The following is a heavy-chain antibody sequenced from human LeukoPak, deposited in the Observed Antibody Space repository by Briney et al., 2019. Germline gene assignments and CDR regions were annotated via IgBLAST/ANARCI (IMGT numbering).Heavy chain of an antibody. CDR1: GYTFTSYY. V-gene: IGHV1-46*01. J-gene: IGHJ3*02. D-gene: IGHD2-15*01. CDR2: INPSGGST. Sequence: ASVKVSCKASGYTFTSYYMHWVRQAPGQGLEWMGIINPSGGSTSYAQKFQGRVTMTRDTSTSTVYMELSSLRSKDTAVYYCARAPEALYCSGGSCYSAFDAFDIWGQGTMVTVSS. CDR3: ARAPEALYCSGGSCYSAFDAFDI.